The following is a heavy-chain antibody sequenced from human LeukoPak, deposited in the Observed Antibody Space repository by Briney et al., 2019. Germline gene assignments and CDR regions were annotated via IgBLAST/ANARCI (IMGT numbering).Heavy chain of an antibody. CDR2: INHSGST. D-gene: IGHD2-2*02. J-gene: IGHJ6*03. CDR1: GGSFSGYY. CDR3: ARHKDIVVVPAAIGHMDV. Sequence: SETLSLTCAVYGGSFSGYYWSWIRQPPGKGLEWIGEINHSGSTYYNPSLKSRVTISVDTSKNQFSLKLSSVTAAGTAVYYCARHKDIVVVPAAIGHMDVWGKGTTVTVSS. V-gene: IGHV4-34*01.